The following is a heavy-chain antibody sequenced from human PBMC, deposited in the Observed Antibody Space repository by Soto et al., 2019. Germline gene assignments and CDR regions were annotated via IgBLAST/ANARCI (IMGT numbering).Heavy chain of an antibody. Sequence: SRTRRVNHTQTLTLPCTFSGISLSTSGVGAGWIRQPPGKALECRALMYLDDDRRYSPCLTSRLTITKDTSKSRVVVTMTNMDPVDTATYYCAHASSGYDWGSDYWGQGTRVTVSS. J-gene: IGHJ4*02. CDR3: AHASSGYDWGSDY. CDR2: MYLDDDR. V-gene: IGHV2-5*02. CDR1: GISLSTSGVG. D-gene: IGHD5-12*01.